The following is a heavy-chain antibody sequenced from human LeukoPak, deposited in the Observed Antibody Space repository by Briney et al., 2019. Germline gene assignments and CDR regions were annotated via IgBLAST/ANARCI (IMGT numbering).Heavy chain of an antibody. Sequence: PGGSLRLSCAASGFTFSSYWMSWVRQAPGKGLEWVANIKQDGSEKYYVDSVKGRFTISRDNAKNSLYLQMNSLRAEDTAVYYCASFYGSGNRITNWFDPWGQGTLVTVSS. V-gene: IGHV3-7*01. J-gene: IGHJ5*02. CDR3: ASFYGSGNRITNWFDP. CDR2: IKQDGSEK. D-gene: IGHD3-10*01. CDR1: GFTFSSYW.